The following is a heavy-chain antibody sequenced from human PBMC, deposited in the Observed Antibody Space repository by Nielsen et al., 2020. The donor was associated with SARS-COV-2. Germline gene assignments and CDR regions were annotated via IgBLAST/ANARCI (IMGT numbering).Heavy chain of an antibody. CDR1: GGSISNVGYY. V-gene: IGHV4-31*03. D-gene: IGHD4-17*01. Sequence: SETLSLTCTVSGGSISNVGYYWSWIRRHPGKGLEWIGYIYYSGSAQYNPSLESRVSMSVDTSNNYFSLSLTSVTAADTAAYYCARVDYGDYGAGMWFDSWGQGILVTVSS. J-gene: IGHJ5*01. CDR3: ARVDYGDYGAGMWFDS. CDR2: IYYSGSA.